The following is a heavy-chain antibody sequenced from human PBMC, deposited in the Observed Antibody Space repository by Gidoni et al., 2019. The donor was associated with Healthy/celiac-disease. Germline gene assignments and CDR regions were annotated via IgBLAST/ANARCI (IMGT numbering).Heavy chain of an antibody. D-gene: IGHD1-26*01. Sequence: EVQLVESGGGLVKPGGSLRLSCAASGFPFSNAWMNWVRQAPGKGLEWVGRIKSKTDGGTTDYAAPVKGRFTISRDDSKNTLYLQMNSLKTEDTAVYYCTTSPGSYSRGGAFDIWGQGTMVTVSS. J-gene: IGHJ3*02. CDR1: GFPFSNAW. CDR3: TTSPGSYSRGGAFDI. V-gene: IGHV3-15*07. CDR2: IKSKTDGGTT.